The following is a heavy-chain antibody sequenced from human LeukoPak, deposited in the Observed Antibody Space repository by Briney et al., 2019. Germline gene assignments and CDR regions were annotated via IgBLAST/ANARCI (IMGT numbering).Heavy chain of an antibody. V-gene: IGHV3-21*01. CDR2: TSSGSDSA. J-gene: IGHJ6*02. Sequence: GGSLRLSCVASGFTFSTFSMNWVRQAPGKGLEWVSSTSSGSDSAYYAGSVKGRFTISRDDAKDSLFLQMNSLRADDTAVYYCAREYGDYDSYYYGLDVWGQGTTVTVSS. CDR1: GFTFSTFS. D-gene: IGHD4-17*01. CDR3: AREYGDYDSYYYGLDV.